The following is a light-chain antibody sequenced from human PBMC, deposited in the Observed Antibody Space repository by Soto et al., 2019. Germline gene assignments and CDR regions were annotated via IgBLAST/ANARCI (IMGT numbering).Light chain of an antibody. J-gene: IGKJ1*01. CDR1: QSISNY. V-gene: IGKV1-39*01. CDR3: QQSYSTPRT. Sequence: DTQMTPPQSSLSASVGDRVTITCRASQSISNYLNWYQQKPGKAPKLLMYAASSLQSGVPSRFGGSGSGTDFTLTISSLQPEDFATYYCQQSYSTPRTVGQGTKVEIK. CDR2: AAS.